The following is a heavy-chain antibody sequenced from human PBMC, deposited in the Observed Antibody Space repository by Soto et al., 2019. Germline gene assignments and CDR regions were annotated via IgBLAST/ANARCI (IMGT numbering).Heavy chain of an antibody. CDR1: GYTFTSYA. D-gene: IGHD2-15*01. V-gene: IGHV1-3*01. Sequence: ASVKVSCKASGYTFTSYAMHWVRQAPGQRLEWMGWINAGSGNTKYSQKFQGRVTITRDTSASTAYMELSSLRSEDTAVYYCASTQYRSGGSCYEGLYYYYGMDVWGQGTTVTVSS. CDR2: INAGSGNT. CDR3: ASTQYRSGGSCYEGLYYYYGMDV. J-gene: IGHJ6*02.